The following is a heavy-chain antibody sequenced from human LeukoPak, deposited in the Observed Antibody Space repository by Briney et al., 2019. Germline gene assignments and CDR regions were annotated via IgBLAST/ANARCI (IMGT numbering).Heavy chain of an antibody. CDR1: GYTFTSYY. D-gene: IGHD4-23*01. Sequence: ASVKASCKASGYTFTSYYMHWVRQAPGQGLEWMGIINPSGGSTSYAQKFQGRVTMTRDMSTSTVYMELSSLRSEDTAVYYCARAQSPAYYGGNVERNDAFDIWGQGTMVTVSS. CDR3: ARAQSPAYYGGNVERNDAFDI. J-gene: IGHJ3*02. V-gene: IGHV1-46*01. CDR2: INPSGGST.